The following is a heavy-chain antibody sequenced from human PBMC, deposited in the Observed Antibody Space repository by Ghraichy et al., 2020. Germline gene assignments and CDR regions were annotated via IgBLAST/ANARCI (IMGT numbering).Heavy chain of an antibody. Sequence: GESLNISCAASGFTFSSYAMHWVRQAPGKGLEWVAVISYDGSNKYYADSVKGRFTVSRDNSKNTLYLQMNSLRAEDTAVYYCARGPMTVAGDMYYFDYWGQGTLVTVSS. CDR3: ARGPMTVAGDMYYFDY. J-gene: IGHJ4*02. D-gene: IGHD6-19*01. CDR1: GFTFSSYA. CDR2: ISYDGSNK. V-gene: IGHV3-30-3*01.